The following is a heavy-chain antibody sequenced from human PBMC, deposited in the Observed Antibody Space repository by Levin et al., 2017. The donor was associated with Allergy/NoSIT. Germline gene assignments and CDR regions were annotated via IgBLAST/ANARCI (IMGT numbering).Heavy chain of an antibody. CDR1: GFTFSSYA. CDR2: ISGSGGST. J-gene: IGHJ6*02. D-gene: IGHD6-13*01. CDR3: AKEEQQLVQNYDYGMDV. V-gene: IGHV3-23*01. Sequence: GESLKISCAASGFTFSSYAMSWVRQAPGKGLEWVSAISGSGGSTYYADSVKGRFTISRDNSKNTLYLQMNSLRAEDTAVYYCAKEEQQLVQNYDYGMDVWGQGTTVTVSS.